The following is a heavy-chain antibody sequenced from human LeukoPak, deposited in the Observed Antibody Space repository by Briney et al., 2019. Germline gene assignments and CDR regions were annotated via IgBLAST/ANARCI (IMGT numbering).Heavy chain of an antibody. CDR2: IIPIFGTA. V-gene: IGHV1-69*05. CDR1: GGTFSSYA. J-gene: IGHJ4*02. CDR3: ARDSSELVRSFDY. Sequence: ASVKVSCKASGGTFSSYAISWVRQAPGQGLEWMGGIIPIFGTANYAQKLQGRVTMTTDTSTSTAYMELRSLRSDDTAVYYCARDSSELVRSFDYWGQGTLVTVSS. D-gene: IGHD3-9*01.